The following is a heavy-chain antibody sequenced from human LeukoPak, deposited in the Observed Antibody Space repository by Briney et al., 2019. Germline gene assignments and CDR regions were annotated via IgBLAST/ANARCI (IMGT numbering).Heavy chain of an antibody. J-gene: IGHJ4*02. D-gene: IGHD3-22*01. CDR3: ASGASGYYDY. CDR2: ISSSSSTI. CDR1: GFTFSSYS. Sequence: GGSLRLSCAASGFTFSSYSMNWVRQAPGKGLEWVSYISSSSSTIYFADSVKGRFTISRDNAKNSLYLQMNSLRAEDTAVYHCASGASGYYDYWGQGTLVTVSS. V-gene: IGHV3-48*01.